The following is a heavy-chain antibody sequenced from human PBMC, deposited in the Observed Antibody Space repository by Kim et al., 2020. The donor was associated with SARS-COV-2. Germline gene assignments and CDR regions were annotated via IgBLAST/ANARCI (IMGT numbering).Heavy chain of an antibody. Sequence: GGSLRLSCTVSGFTLSNHAMHWVRQAPGMGLEWVAVIYSDGNNEYYADSVKGRFTIFRGNSENTLYLHMNRLRAEDTAVYYCARDAYDNSGDYYGQYRDLDLWGLGTLVTVSS. J-gene: IGHJ2*01. CDR2: IYSDGNNE. CDR3: ARDAYDNSGDYYGQYRDLDL. V-gene: IGHV3-33*01. D-gene: IGHD3-22*01. CDR1: GFTLSNHA.